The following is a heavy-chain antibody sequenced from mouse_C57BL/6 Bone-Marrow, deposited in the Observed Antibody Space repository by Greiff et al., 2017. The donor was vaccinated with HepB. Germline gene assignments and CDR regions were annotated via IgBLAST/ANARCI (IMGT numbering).Heavy chain of an antibody. CDR2: INPYNGDT. CDR1: GYSFTGYF. CDR3: AREDYDPFYFDY. V-gene: IGHV1-20*01. D-gene: IGHD2-4*01. Sequence: VQLQQSGPELVKPGDSVKISCKASGYSFTGYFMNWVMQSHGKSLEWIGRINPYNGDTFYNQKFKGKATLTVDKSSSTAHMELRSLTSEDSAVYYCAREDYDPFYFDYWGQGTTLTVSS. J-gene: IGHJ2*01.